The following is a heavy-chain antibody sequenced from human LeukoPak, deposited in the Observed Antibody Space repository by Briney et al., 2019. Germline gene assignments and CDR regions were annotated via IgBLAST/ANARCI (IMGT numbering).Heavy chain of an antibody. CDR3: ARAADGVWFDP. CDR2: INTNTGNP. CDR1: GCTFTSYY. J-gene: IGHJ5*02. Sequence: ASVKVSCKTSGCTFTSYYIHWVRQAPGQGLEWMGWINTNTGNPTYAQGFTGRFVFSLDTSVSTAYLQISSLKAEDTAVYYCARAADGVWFDPWGQGTLVTVSS. V-gene: IGHV7-4-1*02. D-gene: IGHD3-16*01.